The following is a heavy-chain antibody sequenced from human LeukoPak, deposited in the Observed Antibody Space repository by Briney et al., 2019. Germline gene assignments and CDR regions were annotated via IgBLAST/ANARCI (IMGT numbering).Heavy chain of an antibody. V-gene: IGHV3-64*01. CDR2: ISSNGGST. Sequence: LGGSLRLSCAASGFTFSSYSMNWVRQAPGKGLEYVSAISSNGGSTYYANSVKGRFTISRDNSKNTLYLQMGSLRAEDMAVYYCARDSGTTLDYWGQGTLVTVSS. CDR1: GFTFSSYS. CDR3: ARDSGTTLDY. J-gene: IGHJ4*02. D-gene: IGHD4-11*01.